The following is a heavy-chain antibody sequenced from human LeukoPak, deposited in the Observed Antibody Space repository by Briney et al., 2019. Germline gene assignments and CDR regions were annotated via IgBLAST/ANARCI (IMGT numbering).Heavy chain of an antibody. CDR1: GFTFSSYG. Sequence: GRSLRLSCAASGFTFSSYGMHWVRQAPGKGLDGVAVISYDGSNKFYADSVKGRFTISRDNSKNTLYLQMNSLRAEDTAVYYCAKDPSLITMVRGVLKLSYYFDSWGQGTLVTVSS. J-gene: IGHJ4*02. V-gene: IGHV3-30*18. CDR2: ISYDGSNK. CDR3: AKDPSLITMVRGVLKLSYYFDS. D-gene: IGHD3-10*01.